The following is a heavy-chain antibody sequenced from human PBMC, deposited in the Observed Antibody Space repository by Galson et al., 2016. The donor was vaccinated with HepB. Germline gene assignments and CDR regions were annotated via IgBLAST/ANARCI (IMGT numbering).Heavy chain of an antibody. CDR2: IYYSRST. Sequence: ETLSLTCTVSGGSISSSSHYWGWIRQPPGKGLEWIGYIYYSRSTNYNPSLKSRVTISADTSKNQFSLKLSSVTAADTALYYCATLTSHWFDPWGQGTLVTVSS. J-gene: IGHJ5*02. CDR1: GGSISSSSHY. D-gene: IGHD2-8*01. CDR3: ATLTSHWFDP. V-gene: IGHV4-61*05.